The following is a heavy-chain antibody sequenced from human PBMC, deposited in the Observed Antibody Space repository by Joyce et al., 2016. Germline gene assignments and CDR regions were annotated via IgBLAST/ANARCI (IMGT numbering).Heavy chain of an antibody. CDR2: ISSSGSRI. J-gene: IGHJ4*02. CDR1: GFTFTSYA. CDR3: VRGRRSGGPYYFDY. Sequence: EVQLAESGGGLVNPGGSLRLSCAASGFTFTSYAINWVRQGPGKGLECVSSISSSGSRIYYADSVKGRLTISRDSAKVYLQMNSLRAEDTAVYYCVRGRRSGGPYYFDYWGQGTLVTVSS. D-gene: IGHD2-15*01. V-gene: IGHV3-21*02.